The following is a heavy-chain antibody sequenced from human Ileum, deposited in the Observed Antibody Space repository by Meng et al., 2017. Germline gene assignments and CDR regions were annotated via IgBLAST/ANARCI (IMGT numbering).Heavy chain of an antibody. V-gene: IGHV1-18*01. D-gene: IGHD4-17*01. J-gene: IGHJ4*02. Sequence: QVQLVQAGAEVKKPGASVKVSCKASGYTFTSTTYGISWMRQAPGQGLEWMGWVSTYNDDTNHVQKFQDRVTMTTDTSTSTVYMELRSLRSDDTAVYYCARGQIGDYVWDYWGQGTLVTVSS. CDR2: VSTYNDDT. CDR1: GYTFTSTTYG. CDR3: ARGQIGDYVWDY.